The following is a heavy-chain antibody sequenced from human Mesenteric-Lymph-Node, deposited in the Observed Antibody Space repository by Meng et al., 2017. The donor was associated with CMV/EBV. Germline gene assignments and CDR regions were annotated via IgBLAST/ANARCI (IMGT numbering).Heavy chain of an antibody. Sequence: SWVRQAPGRGLEWVSAISGSGGSTYYADSVKGRFTISRDNSKNTLYLQMNSLRAEDTAVYYCAKDPSSSHWFDPWGQGTLVTVSS. CDR2: ISGSGGST. CDR3: AKDPSSSHWFDP. J-gene: IGHJ5*02. V-gene: IGHV3-23*01. D-gene: IGHD6-13*01.